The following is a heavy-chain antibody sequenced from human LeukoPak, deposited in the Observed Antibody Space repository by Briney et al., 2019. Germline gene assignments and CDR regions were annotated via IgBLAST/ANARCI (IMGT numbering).Heavy chain of an antibody. J-gene: IGHJ3*02. CDR3: ASDYGDYVGAFDI. D-gene: IGHD4-17*01. CDR2: IYSGGST. CDR1: GFTVSSNY. Sequence: PGGSLRLSCAASGFTVSSNYMSRVRQAPGKGLEWVSVIYSGGSTYYADSVKGRFTISRDNSKNTLYLQMNSLRAEDTAVYYCASDYGDYVGAFDIWAKGQWSPSLQ. V-gene: IGHV3-53*01.